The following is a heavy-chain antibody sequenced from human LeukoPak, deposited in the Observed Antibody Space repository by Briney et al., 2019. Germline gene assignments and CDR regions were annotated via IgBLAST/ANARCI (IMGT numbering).Heavy chain of an antibody. CDR3: ARERGYFDL. CDR2: IIPIFGTA. V-gene: IGHV1-69*13. J-gene: IGHJ2*01. Sequence: ASVKVSCKASGYTFTYYYMHWVRQAPGQGLEWMGGIIPIFGTANYAQKFQGRVTITADESTSTAYMELSSLRSEDTAVYYCARERGYFDLWGRGTLVTVSS. CDR1: GYTFTYYY.